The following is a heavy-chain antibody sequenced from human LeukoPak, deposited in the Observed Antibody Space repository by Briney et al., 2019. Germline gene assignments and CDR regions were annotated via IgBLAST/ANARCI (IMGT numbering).Heavy chain of an antibody. CDR1: GFTFSSYS. V-gene: IGHV3-48*01. CDR3: ARRALRFLESGSIWFDP. D-gene: IGHD3-3*01. J-gene: IGHJ5*02. CDR2: ISSSSSTI. Sequence: GGSLRLSCAASGFTFSSYSMNWVRQAPGKGLEWVSYISSSSSTIYYADSVKGRFTISRDNAKNSLYLQMNSLRAEDTAVYYCARRALRFLESGSIWFDPWGQGTLVTVSS.